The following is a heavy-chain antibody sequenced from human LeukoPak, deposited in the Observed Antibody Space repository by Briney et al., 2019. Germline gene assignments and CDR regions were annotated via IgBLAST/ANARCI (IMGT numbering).Heavy chain of an antibody. D-gene: IGHD3-16*01. CDR1: GGSISSYY. CDR2: IYDTGST. Sequence: PSETLSLTCGVSGGSISSYYWSWFRQPPGKRLEWIGCIYDTGSTHYNPSLKSRVTISRDTSNNQFSLRLTSVTSADTAAYYCARGFGNSWHLDHWGQGTLVTVS. J-gene: IGHJ4*02. CDR3: ARGFGNSWHLDH. V-gene: IGHV4-59*08.